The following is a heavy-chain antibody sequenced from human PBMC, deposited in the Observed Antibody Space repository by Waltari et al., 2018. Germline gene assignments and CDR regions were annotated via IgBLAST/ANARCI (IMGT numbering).Heavy chain of an antibody. CDR1: GFIFSKYD. CDR2: MRDDGSTR. V-gene: IGHV3-33*06. J-gene: IGHJ4*02. CDR3: AKGQKGYGSGSHDY. Sequence: QEHLLQSGGGVVHPGGSLRLSCEASGFIFSKYDMNWVRQAPGKGLEWVAVMRDDGSTRYYADSVKGRFTISRDNSKNTLHLQMNSLRADDTALYYCAKGQKGYGSGSHDYWGQGTLVTVSS. D-gene: IGHD3-10*01.